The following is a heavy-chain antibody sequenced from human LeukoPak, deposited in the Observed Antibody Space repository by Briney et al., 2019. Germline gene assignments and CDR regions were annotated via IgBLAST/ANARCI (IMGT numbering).Heavy chain of an antibody. CDR2: INPNSGGT. Sequence: ASVKVSCKASGYTFTGYYMHWVRQAPGQGLEWMGWINPNSGGTNYAQKFYARVTMTRDTSISTAYMELSRLRSDDTAVFYCARSPDILTGENFDYWGQGTLVTVSS. J-gene: IGHJ4*02. D-gene: IGHD3-9*01. CDR3: ARSPDILTGENFDY. V-gene: IGHV1-2*02. CDR1: GYTFTGYY.